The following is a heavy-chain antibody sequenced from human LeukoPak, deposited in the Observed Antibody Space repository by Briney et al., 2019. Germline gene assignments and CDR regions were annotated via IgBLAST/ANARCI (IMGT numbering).Heavy chain of an antibody. Sequence: PSETLSLNCAVYGGSFSGYYWSWIRQPPGKGPEWIGEINHSGSTNYNPSLKSRVTISVDTSKNQFSLKLSSVTAADTAVYYCAREARYYDSSGYNWYFDLWGRGTLVTVSS. CDR3: AREARYYDSSGYNWYFDL. D-gene: IGHD3-22*01. V-gene: IGHV4-34*01. J-gene: IGHJ2*01. CDR2: INHSGST. CDR1: GGSFSGYY.